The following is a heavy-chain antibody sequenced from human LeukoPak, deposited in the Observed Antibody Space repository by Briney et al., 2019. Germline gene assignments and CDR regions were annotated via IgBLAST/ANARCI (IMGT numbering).Heavy chain of an antibody. Sequence: PSQTLSLTCTVSGDSINSNNYYWSWIRQPAGKGLEWIGRIYTSGSTNYNPSLKSRVTMSVDTSKNQFSLKLSSVTAADTAVYYCASSPLGFGEPGDYYYYMDVWGKGTTVTISS. CDR1: GDSINSNNYY. CDR3: ASSPLGFGEPGDYYYYMDV. CDR2: IYTSGST. V-gene: IGHV4-61*02. J-gene: IGHJ6*03. D-gene: IGHD3-10*01.